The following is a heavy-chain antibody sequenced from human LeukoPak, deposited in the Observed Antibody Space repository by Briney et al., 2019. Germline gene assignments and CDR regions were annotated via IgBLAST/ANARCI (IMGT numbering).Heavy chain of an antibody. CDR1: GFTFDDYG. D-gene: IGHD3-10*01. Sequence: GGSLRLSCAASGFTFDDYGMHWVRQAPGKGLEWVSGISWNSGSIGYADSVKGRFTISRDNAKNSLYLQMNSLRAEDTALYYCAKADRESTRHFQHWGQGTLVTVSS. V-gene: IGHV3-9*01. CDR3: AKADRESTRHFQH. CDR2: ISWNSGSI. J-gene: IGHJ1*01.